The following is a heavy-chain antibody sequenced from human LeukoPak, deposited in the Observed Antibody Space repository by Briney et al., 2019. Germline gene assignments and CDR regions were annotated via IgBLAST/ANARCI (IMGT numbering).Heavy chain of an antibody. CDR1: GFPFSNYW. D-gene: IGHD3-10*01. CDR3: ASPDLGLWLAPFDY. V-gene: IGHV3-7*03. Sequence: PGGSLRLSCAASGFPFSNYWMSWVRQAPGKGLEWVANIKQDGGEKFYVDSVRGRFTISRDNSKNSLYLQMNSLRAEDTAVYYCASPDLGLWLAPFDYWGQGTLVTASS. J-gene: IGHJ4*02. CDR2: IKQDGGEK.